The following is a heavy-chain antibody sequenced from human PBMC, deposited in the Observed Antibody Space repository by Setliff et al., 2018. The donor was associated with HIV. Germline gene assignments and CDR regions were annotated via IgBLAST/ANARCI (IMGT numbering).Heavy chain of an antibody. V-gene: IGHV4-34*01. CDR3: ARGTAYYNFWSGYSQDYCYYMDV. D-gene: IGHD3-3*01. CDR1: GGSFSGYY. CDR2: INHSGST. Sequence: LSLTCAVYGGSFSGYYWSWIRQSPGKGLEWIGEINHSGSTKYNPSLKSRVTISVDTSKNQFSLKLSSVTSADTAVYYCARGTAYYNFWSGYSQDYCYYMDVWGKGTTVTVSS. J-gene: IGHJ6*03.